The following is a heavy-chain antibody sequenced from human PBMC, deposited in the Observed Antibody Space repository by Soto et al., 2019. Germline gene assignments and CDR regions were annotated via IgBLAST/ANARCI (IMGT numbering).Heavy chain of an antibody. Sequence: GASVKVSCKASGYTFTSYDINWVRQATGQGLEWMGWMNPNSGNTGYAQKFQGRVTMTRNTSISTAYMELSSLRSEDTAVYYCARGSITVTTFSYWGQGTLVTVSS. V-gene: IGHV1-8*01. D-gene: IGHD4-17*01. CDR2: MNPNSGNT. J-gene: IGHJ4*02. CDR3: ARGSITVTTFSY. CDR1: GYTFTSYD.